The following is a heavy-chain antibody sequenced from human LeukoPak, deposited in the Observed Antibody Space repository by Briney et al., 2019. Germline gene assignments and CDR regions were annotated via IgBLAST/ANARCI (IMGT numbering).Heavy chain of an antibody. CDR2: ISAYNGNT. J-gene: IGHJ4*02. CDR3: AREDYDYVWGSYRRFDY. V-gene: IGHV1-18*01. CDR1: GYTFTSYG. Sequence: ASVKVSCKASGYTFTSYGISWVRQAPGQGLEWMGWISAYNGNTNYAQKLQGRVTMTTDTSTSTAYMELRSLRSDDTAVYYCAREDYDYVWGSYRRFDYWGQGTLVTVSS. D-gene: IGHD3-16*02.